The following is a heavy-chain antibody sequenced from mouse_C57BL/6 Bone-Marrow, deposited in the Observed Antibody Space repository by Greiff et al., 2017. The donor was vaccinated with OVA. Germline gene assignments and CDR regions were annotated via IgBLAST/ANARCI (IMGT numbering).Heavy chain of an antibody. J-gene: IGHJ3*01. CDR1: GYSFTGYY. CDR2: INPSTGGT. D-gene: IGHD2-12*01. V-gene: IGHV1-42*01. Sequence: EVQLQQSGPELVKPGASVKISCKASGYSFTGYYMNWVKQSPEKSLEWIGEINPSTGGTTYNQKFKAKATLTVDESSSTAYMQLKSLTSEDSAVYYCSYSFSFAYWGQGTLVTVSA. CDR3: SYSFSFAY.